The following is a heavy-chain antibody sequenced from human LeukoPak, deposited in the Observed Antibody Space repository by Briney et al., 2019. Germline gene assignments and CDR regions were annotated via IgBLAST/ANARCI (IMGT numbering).Heavy chain of an antibody. CDR1: GGSFSGYY. CDR3: ARVLLGSYFDY. Sequence: PSETLSLTCAVYGGSFSGYYWSWIRQPAGKGLEWIGRIYTSGSTNYNPSLKSRVTISVDTSKNQFSLKLSSVTAADTAVYYCARVLLGSYFDYWGQGTLVTVSS. J-gene: IGHJ4*02. D-gene: IGHD1-26*01. CDR2: IYTSGST. V-gene: IGHV4-59*10.